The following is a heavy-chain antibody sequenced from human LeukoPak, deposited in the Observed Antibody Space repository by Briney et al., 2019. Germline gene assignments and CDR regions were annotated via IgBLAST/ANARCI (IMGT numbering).Heavy chain of an antibody. CDR3: ASATGPSYYFDY. Sequence: PGGSLRLSCAASGFTFNNYWMSWVRQAPGKGLEWVANIKQDGNEKYYADSVKGRFTISRDNSKNTLYLQMNSLRAEDTAVYYCASATGPSYYFDYWGQGTLVTVSS. V-gene: IGHV3-7*01. J-gene: IGHJ4*02. D-gene: IGHD1-1*01. CDR1: GFTFNNYW. CDR2: IKQDGNEK.